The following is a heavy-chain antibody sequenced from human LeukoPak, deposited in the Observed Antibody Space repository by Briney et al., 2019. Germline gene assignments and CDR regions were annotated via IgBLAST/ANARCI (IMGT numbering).Heavy chain of an antibody. CDR3: ARASVEMATIRLRRSAFDI. D-gene: IGHD5-24*01. J-gene: IGHJ3*02. CDR2: IYYNGII. V-gene: IGHV4-59*11. CDR1: GDSITNHY. Sequence: SETLSLTCIVSGDSITNHYWSLIRRPPGKGLEWIGYIYYNGIINYNPSLKSRVTISVDTSRNQFSMKLNSVTAADTAVYYCARASVEMATIRLRRSAFDIWGPGTMVTVSS.